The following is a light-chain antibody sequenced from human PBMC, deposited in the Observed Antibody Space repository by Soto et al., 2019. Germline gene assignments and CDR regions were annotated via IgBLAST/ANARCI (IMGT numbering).Light chain of an antibody. CDR1: QSVSSY. V-gene: IGKV3-20*01. Sequence: EIVLTQSPGSLSLSPGERATLSCRASQSVSSYLAWYQQKPGQAPRLLIYGASNRATGFPDRFSGSGSGTDFSLTISRLEPEDSAVYYCHQYSSPPRTFGQGTKVEI. CDR3: HQYSSPPRT. J-gene: IGKJ1*01. CDR2: GAS.